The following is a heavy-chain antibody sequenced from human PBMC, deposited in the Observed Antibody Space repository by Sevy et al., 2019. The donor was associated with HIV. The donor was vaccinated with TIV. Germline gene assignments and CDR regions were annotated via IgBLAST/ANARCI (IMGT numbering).Heavy chain of an antibody. CDR1: GGSISSSSYY. CDR2: IYYSGST. D-gene: IGHD5-12*01. V-gene: IGHV4-39*01. CDR3: ARRREVATRGSTAYYYYYYGMDV. Sequence: SETLSLTCTVSGGSISSSSYYWSWIRQPPGKGLEWIGSIYYSGSTYYNPSLKSRVTISVDTSKNQFSLKLSSVTAADTAVYYCARRREVATRGSTAYYYYYYGMDVWGQGTTVTVSS. J-gene: IGHJ6*02.